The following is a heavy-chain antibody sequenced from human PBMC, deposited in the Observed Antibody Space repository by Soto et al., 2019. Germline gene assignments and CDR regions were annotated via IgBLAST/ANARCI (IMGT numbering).Heavy chain of an antibody. D-gene: IGHD3-16*01. Sequence: QVQLVESGGGVVQPGRSLRLSCAASGFTFSSYAMHWVRQAPGKGLEWVTVISYDGSNKYYADSVKGRFTISRDNSKNTLYLQMTSLRAEDTGVYYCTRDQGGDIDYRGQGTLVTVSS. V-gene: IGHV3-30-3*01. CDR1: GFTFSSYA. J-gene: IGHJ4*01. CDR3: TRDQGGDIDY. CDR2: ISYDGSNK.